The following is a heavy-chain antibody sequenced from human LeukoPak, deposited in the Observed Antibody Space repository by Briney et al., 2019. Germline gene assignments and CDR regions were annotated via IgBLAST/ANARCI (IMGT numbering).Heavy chain of an antibody. Sequence: PSETLSLTCTVSGGSISRYYWSWIRQPPGKGLEWIGYIYSSGSTNYNPSLKSRVTISADTSKNQFSLTLTSVTAADTAVYYCARGPPDFYNSGSYYNGYNWFDSWGQGALVTVSS. CDR3: ARGPPDFYNSGSYYNGYNWFDS. CDR2: IYSSGST. CDR1: GGSISRYY. V-gene: IGHV4-59*08. D-gene: IGHD3-10*01. J-gene: IGHJ5*01.